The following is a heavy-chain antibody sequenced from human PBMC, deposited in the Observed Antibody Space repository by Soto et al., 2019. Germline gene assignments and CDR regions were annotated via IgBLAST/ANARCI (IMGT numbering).Heavy chain of an antibody. CDR3: AKEVSLGSTVDLGY. CDR1: GFTFSIFA. V-gene: IGHV3-23*01. J-gene: IGHJ4*02. CDR2: ISGSGGST. D-gene: IGHD7-27*01. Sequence: EVQLLESGGDLVQPGGSLRLSCAASGFTFSIFAMSWVRQSPGKGLEWVSTISGSGGSTYYADAVKCRFSISRDNSMGTLYLQMKSLRVEDTAIYYCAKEVSLGSTVDLGYWGQGTLVTVSS.